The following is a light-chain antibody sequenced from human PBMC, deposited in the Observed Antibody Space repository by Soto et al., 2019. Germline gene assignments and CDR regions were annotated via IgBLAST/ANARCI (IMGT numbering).Light chain of an antibody. CDR1: SSNIGAGFD. CDR2: NNN. V-gene: IGLV1-40*01. CDR3: QSYDTSLSGWV. J-gene: IGLJ3*02. Sequence: QSVLTQPPSVSGAPGQRVTISCTGSSSNIGAGFDAHWYQQLPGKAPKLLIYNNNNRPSGVPDRFSGSTSGTSASLGITGLQAEDEADYYCQSYDTSLSGWVFGGGTKVTVL.